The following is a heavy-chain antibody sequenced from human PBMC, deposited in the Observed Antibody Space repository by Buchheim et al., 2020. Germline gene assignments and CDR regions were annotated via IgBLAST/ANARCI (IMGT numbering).Heavy chain of an antibody. V-gene: IGHV4-34*01. CDR1: GGSFSGYY. J-gene: IGHJ4*02. Sequence: QVQLQESGPGLVKPSETLSLTCAVYGGSFSGYYWNWIRQPPGKGLEWIGEINHSGSTNYNPSLKSRVTISVDTSKNQFSLKLSSVTAADTAVYYCARAGRQQLYYWGQGTL. CDR2: INHSGST. CDR3: ARAGRQQLYY. D-gene: IGHD6-13*01.